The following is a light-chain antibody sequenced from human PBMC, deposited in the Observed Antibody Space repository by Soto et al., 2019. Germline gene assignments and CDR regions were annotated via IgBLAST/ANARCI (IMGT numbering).Light chain of an antibody. CDR2: DAS. CDR3: QQRSNWPRGT. Sequence: DIGLTQSPATLSLSPGERATLSCRASQSVSSYLAWYQQKPGQAPRLLIYDASNRATGIPARFSGSGSGTDFTLTISSLEPEDFAVYYCQQRSNWPRGTFGQGTKLEIK. J-gene: IGKJ2*01. CDR1: QSVSSY. V-gene: IGKV3-11*01.